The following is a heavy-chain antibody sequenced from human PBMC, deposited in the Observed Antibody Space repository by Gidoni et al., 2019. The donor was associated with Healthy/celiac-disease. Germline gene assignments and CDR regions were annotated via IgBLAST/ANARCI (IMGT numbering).Heavy chain of an antibody. CDR1: GFPFTSYA. Sequence: EVKLLESGGGLVQPGGSLRLPGAASGFPFTSYAMSWVRQAPGKGLEWVSAISGSGGSTYYADSVKGRFTISRDNSKNTLYLQMNSLRAEDTAVYYCAKGSRGSYPASYYYMDVWGKGTTVTVSS. J-gene: IGHJ6*03. CDR2: ISGSGGST. D-gene: IGHD1-26*01. CDR3: AKGSRGSYPASYYYMDV. V-gene: IGHV3-23*01.